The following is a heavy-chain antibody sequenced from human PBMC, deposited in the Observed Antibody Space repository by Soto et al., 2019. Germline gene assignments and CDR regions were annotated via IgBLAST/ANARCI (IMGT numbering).Heavy chain of an antibody. Sequence: QVQLVQSGAEVKKPGASVKVSCKASGYTFTSYGISWVRQAPGQGLEWMGWISAYNGNTNYAQKLQGRVTMTTDTSTSTAYKELRSLRSDDTDVYYCAGDAPITMEAHDAFDIWGKGTMVTVSS. J-gene: IGHJ3*02. CDR2: ISAYNGNT. V-gene: IGHV1-18*01. CDR1: GYTFTSYG. CDR3: AGDAPITMEAHDAFDI. D-gene: IGHD3-10*01.